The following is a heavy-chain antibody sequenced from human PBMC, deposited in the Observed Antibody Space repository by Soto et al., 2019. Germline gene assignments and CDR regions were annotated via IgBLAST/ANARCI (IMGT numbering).Heavy chain of an antibody. CDR3: AHGSGWLFDY. V-gene: IGHV2-5*01. Sequence: QITLKESGPTLVKPTQTLTLTCSFSGFSLSSSAVGVGWIRQPPGKAPEWLALIYWNDDKQYSPSLKSRFTITKDTSKNQVVLTMTNMDPVDQARYHRAHGSGWLFDYWGQGILVTVSS. J-gene: IGHJ4*02. D-gene: IGHD6-19*01. CDR2: IYWNDDK. CDR1: GFSLSSSAVG.